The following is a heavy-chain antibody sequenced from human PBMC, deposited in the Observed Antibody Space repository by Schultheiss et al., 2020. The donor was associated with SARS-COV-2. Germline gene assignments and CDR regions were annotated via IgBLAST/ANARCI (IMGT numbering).Heavy chain of an antibody. CDR2: IYTNGHY. V-gene: IGHV4-59*10. CDR3: AKNNFGLGGMDV. J-gene: IGHJ6*02. Sequence: SETLSLTCAVYGGSCSSDYWGWVRQPAGKDLEWIGRIYTNGHYNYNPSLKSRVTMSVDTSKNQMSLKLTSVTAADTAVYYCAKNNFGLGGMDVWGQGTTVTVSS. CDR1: GGSCSSDY. D-gene: IGHD3-16*01.